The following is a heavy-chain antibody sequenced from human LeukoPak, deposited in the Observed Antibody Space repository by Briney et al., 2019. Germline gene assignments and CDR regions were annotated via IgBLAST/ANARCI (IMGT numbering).Heavy chain of an antibody. CDR2: IWHDAINK. V-gene: IGHV3-33*01. D-gene: IGHD2-15*01. Sequence: GGSLRLSCAASGFTFSSYGIHWVRQAPGKGLEWVAIIWHDAINKYYANSVKGRFTISRDNSMSTLYLQMSSLRAEDTAVYYCARDVLPSAFDIWGQGTMVTVSS. J-gene: IGHJ3*02. CDR1: GFTFSSYG. CDR3: ARDVLPSAFDI.